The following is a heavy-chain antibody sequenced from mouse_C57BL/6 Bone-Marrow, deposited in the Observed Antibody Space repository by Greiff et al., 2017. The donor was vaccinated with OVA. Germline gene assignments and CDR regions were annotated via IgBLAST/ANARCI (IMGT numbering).Heavy chain of an antibody. CDR2: IDPSDSYT. J-gene: IGHJ2*01. D-gene: IGHD2-5*01. CDR1: GYTFTSYW. Sequence: QVQLQQSGAELVIPFASVKLSCKASGYTFTSYWMHWVKQRPGQGLEWIGEIDPSDSYTNYNQKFKGKSTLTVDKSSSTAYMQLSSLTSEDSAVYYDARERAYYSKPHHLDHWGQGTTLTVSS. V-gene: IGHV1-69*01. CDR3: ARERAYYSKPHHLDH.